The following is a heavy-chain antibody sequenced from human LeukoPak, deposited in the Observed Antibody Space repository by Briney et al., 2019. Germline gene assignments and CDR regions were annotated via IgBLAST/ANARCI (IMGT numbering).Heavy chain of an antibody. D-gene: IGHD2-21*01. CDR3: AKVGTVIVVGYYFDY. CDR2: ISGSGGST. V-gene: IGHV3-23*01. J-gene: IGHJ4*02. Sequence: GGSLRLSCAASGFTFSSHAMSWVRQAPGKGLEWVSAISGSGGSTYYADSVKGRFTISRDNPKNTLYLQMNSLRAEDTAVYYCAKVGTVIVVGYYFDYWGQGTLVTVSS. CDR1: GFTFSSHA.